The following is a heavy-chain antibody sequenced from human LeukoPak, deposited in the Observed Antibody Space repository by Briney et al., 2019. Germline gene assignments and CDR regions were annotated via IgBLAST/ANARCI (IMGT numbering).Heavy chain of an antibody. D-gene: IGHD2-15*01. CDR2: IHYTGGT. J-gene: IGHJ5*02. V-gene: IGHV4-59*01. Sequence: GSLRLSCAGSGFTFSNAWMSWVRQAPGKGLEWIGLIHYTGGTSYNPSLRSRVTMSLSTSENRFSLKLKSVTAADTAIYYCAKYASPGGPNWFDPWGQGTLVTVSA. CDR1: GFTFSNAW. CDR3: AKYASPGGPNWFDP.